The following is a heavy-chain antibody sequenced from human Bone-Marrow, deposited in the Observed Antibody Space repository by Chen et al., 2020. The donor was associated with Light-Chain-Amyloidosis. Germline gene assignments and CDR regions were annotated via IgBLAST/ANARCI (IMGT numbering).Heavy chain of an antibody. Sequence: EVQLEQSGPEVKKPGESLKISCKGSGSTFPNYWIGWVRRMPGKGLEWMGVIYPDDSDARYSPSFEGQVTISADKSITTAYLQWRSLKASDTAMYYCARRRDGYNFDYWGQGTLVTVSS. CDR2: IYPDDSDA. D-gene: IGHD5-12*01. J-gene: IGHJ4*02. CDR3: ARRRDGYNFDY. V-gene: IGHV5-51*01. CDR1: GSTFPNYW.